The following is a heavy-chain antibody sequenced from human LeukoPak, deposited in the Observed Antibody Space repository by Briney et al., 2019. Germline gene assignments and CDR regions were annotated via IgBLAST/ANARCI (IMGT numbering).Heavy chain of an antibody. CDR1: GFTFSSYA. CDR3: ATARTLRVTTSFDY. CDR2: ISGTGGST. D-gene: IGHD4-17*01. J-gene: IGHJ4*02. Sequence: PGGSLRLSCEVAGFTFSSYAMNCVRQAPGKGLEWVSGISGTGGSTYYADSVKGRFTISRDNSKNTLYLQMNSLRAKDTAVYYCATARTLRVTTSFDYWGQGALVTVSS. V-gene: IGHV3-23*01.